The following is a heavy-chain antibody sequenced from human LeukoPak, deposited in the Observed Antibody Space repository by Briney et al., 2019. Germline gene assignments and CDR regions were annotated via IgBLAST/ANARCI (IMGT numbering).Heavy chain of an antibody. CDR2: IYYSGST. Sequence: PSQTLSLTCTVSGGSISSGGYYWSWIRQHPGKGLEWIGYIYYSGSTYYNPSLKSRVTISVDTSKNQFSLKLSSVTAADTAVYYCMGYCSSTSCYVGDSNWFDPWGQGTLATVSS. CDR1: GGSISSGGYY. D-gene: IGHD2-2*01. V-gene: IGHV4-31*03. CDR3: MGYCSSTSCYVGDSNWFDP. J-gene: IGHJ5*02.